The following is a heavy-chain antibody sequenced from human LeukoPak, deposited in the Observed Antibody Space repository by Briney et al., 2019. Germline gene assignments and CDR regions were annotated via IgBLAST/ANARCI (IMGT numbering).Heavy chain of an antibody. V-gene: IGHV3-33*01. D-gene: IGHD3-3*01. CDR3: ARAGLRFLEWFNWFDP. CDR2: IWYDGSNK. CDR1: GFTFSSYG. J-gene: IGHJ5*02. Sequence: GGSLRLSCAASGFTFSSYGMHWVRQAPGKGLEWVAVIWYDGSNKYYADSVKGRFTISRDNSKNTLYLQMNSLRAEDTAVYYCARAGLRFLEWFNWFDPWGQGTLVTVSS.